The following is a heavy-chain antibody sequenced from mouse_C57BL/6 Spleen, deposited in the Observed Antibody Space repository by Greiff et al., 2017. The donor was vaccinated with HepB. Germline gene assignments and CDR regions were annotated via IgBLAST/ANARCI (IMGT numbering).Heavy chain of an antibody. CDR2: IYPGDGDT. Sequence: QVQLQQSGPELVKPGASVKISCKASGYAFSSSWMNWVKQRPGKGLEWIGRIYPGDGDTNYNGKFKGKATLTADKSSSTAYMQLSSLTSEDSAVYFCARGYYYGSSLYAMDYWGQGTSVTVSS. CDR3: ARGYYYGSSLYAMDY. V-gene: IGHV1-82*01. CDR1: GYAFSSSW. J-gene: IGHJ4*01. D-gene: IGHD1-1*01.